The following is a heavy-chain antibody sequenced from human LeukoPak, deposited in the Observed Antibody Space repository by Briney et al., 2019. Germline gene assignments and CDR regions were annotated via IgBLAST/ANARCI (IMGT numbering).Heavy chain of an antibody. CDR3: GKSDARGFPDY. V-gene: IGHV4-4*02. J-gene: IGHJ4*02. Sequence: PSGTLSLTCAVSGDSMNSSNWWSWVRQSPGKGLEWIGEIYQGGRTNYKSSPKSRVSTSVDKSRNQLSLKLTSVTAADTAVYYCGKSDARGFPDYWGQGTLVTVSS. D-gene: IGHD3-16*01. CDR1: GDSMNSSNW. CDR2: IYQGGRT.